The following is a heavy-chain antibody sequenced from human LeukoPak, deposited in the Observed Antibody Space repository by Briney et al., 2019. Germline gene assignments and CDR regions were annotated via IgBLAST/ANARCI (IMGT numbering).Heavy chain of an antibody. D-gene: IGHD1-26*01. J-gene: IGHJ4*02. CDR3: ATQGGRGGAASLFQY. V-gene: IGHV4-39*01. CDR1: GVSISSSNYY. Sequence: PSETLSLTCTVSGVSISSSNYYWGWIRQPPGKGLEWIGSMYYRGSTYYNPSLKSRVTISVDTSKNQFSLKLSSVTAADTAIFYCATQGGRGGAASLFQYWGQGTLVTVSS. CDR2: MYYRGST.